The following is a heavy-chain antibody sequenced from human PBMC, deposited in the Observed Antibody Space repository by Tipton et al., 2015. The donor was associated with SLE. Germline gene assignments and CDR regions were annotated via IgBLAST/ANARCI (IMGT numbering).Heavy chain of an antibody. D-gene: IGHD2-15*01. Sequence: TLSLTCIVSGGSISRYYWSWIRQPPGKEVEWIGYFHDSGSTNYSPSLRSRVIISGDTSKNQFSLSLTSVTPADTAVYFCARGRDSGGGYFEYWGQGRLVTV. CDR1: GGSISRYY. J-gene: IGHJ4*03. V-gene: IGHV4-59*08. CDR2: FHDSGST. CDR3: ARGRDSGGGYFEY.